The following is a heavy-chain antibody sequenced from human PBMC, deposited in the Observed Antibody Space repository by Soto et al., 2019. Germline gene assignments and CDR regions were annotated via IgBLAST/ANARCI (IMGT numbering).Heavy chain of an antibody. CDR2: VDYSGRT. CDR1: GGTFSRHGYY. CDR3: AIDGLGYGDYVDY. D-gene: IGHD4-17*01. J-gene: IGHJ4*02. Sequence: TLSLTCTVSGGTFSRHGYYWSWISPQQGPVLEWIGCVDYSGRTYYNPSLNRRATISVDTSKNQFSLKLSSVTAAATAVYYGAIDGLGYGDYVDYWGQGTLVTVSS. V-gene: IGHV4-31*03.